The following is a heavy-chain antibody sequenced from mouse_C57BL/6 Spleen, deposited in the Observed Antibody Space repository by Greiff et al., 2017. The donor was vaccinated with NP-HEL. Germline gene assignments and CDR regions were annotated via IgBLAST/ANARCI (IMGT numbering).Heavy chain of an antibody. J-gene: IGHJ3*01. D-gene: IGHD1-1*01. Sequence: AASGVDFSRYWMSWVRRAPGKGLEWIGEINPDSSTINYAPSLKDKFIISRDNAKNTLYLQMSKVRSEDTALYYCARPGNYGSFPWFAYWGQGTLVTVSA. CDR2: INPDSSTI. CDR1: GVDFSRYW. V-gene: IGHV4-1*01. CDR3: ARPGNYGSFPWFAY.